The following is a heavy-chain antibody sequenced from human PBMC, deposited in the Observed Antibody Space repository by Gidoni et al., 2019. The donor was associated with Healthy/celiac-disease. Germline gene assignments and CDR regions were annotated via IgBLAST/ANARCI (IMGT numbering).Heavy chain of an antibody. D-gene: IGHD6-13*01. J-gene: IGHJ4*02. CDR2: MNPNSGNT. CDR3: ARGPSIAAAGTGPFDY. CDR1: GYTFTSYD. V-gene: IGHV1-8*01. Sequence: QVQLVQSGAEVKKPGASVKDSCKASGYTFTSYDINWVRQATGQGLEWMGGMNPNSGNTGYAQKFQGRVTMTRNTSISTAYMELSSLRSEDTAVYYCARGPSIAAAGTGPFDYWGQGTLVTVSS.